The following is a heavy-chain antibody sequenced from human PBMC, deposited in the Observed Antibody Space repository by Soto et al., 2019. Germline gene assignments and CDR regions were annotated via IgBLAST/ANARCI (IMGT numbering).Heavy chain of an antibody. V-gene: IGHV3-30*18. Sequence: GGSLRLSCAASGFTFSSYGMHWVRQAPGKGLEWVAVTPYDGSNKYYADSVKGRFTISRDNSKNTLYLQMNSLRAEDTAVYYCAKDRRVLLWFGAPKDHILDYWGQGTLVTVSS. J-gene: IGHJ4*02. D-gene: IGHD3-10*01. CDR1: GFTFSSYG. CDR3: AKDRRVLLWFGAPKDHILDY. CDR2: TPYDGSNK.